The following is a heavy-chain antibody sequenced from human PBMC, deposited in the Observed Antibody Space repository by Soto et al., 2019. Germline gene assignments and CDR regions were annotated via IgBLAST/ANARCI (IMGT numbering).Heavy chain of an antibody. CDR1: GFTFSSYG. D-gene: IGHD3-10*01. V-gene: IGHV3-30*18. CDR2: ITYDGSNK. CDR3: AKGGRESLPGDAFDI. Sequence: QVQLVESGGGVVQPGRFLRLSCAASGFTFSSYGMHWVRQAPGKGLEWVGVITYDGSNKFYADSVKGRFTISRENSQNTLYLQMSSLRAEAAAVYYWAKGGRESLPGDAFDIWGQGTMVTVSS. J-gene: IGHJ3*02.